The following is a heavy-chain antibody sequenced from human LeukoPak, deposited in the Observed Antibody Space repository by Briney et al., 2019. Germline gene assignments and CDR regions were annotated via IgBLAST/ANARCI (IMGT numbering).Heavy chain of an antibody. CDR1: GFTFSSYG. V-gene: IGHV3-30*02. CDR3: ATPPYDSSGYYLDY. Sequence: GGSLRLSCAASGFTFSSYGMHWVRQAPGKGLEWVAFIRYDGSNKYYADSVKGRFTISRDNSKNTLYLQMNSLRAEDTAVYYCATPPYDSSGYYLDYWGQGTLVTVSS. J-gene: IGHJ4*02. D-gene: IGHD3-22*01. CDR2: IRYDGSNK.